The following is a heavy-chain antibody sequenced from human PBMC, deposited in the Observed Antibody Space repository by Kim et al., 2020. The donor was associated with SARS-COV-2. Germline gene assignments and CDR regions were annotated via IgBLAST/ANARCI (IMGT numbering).Heavy chain of an antibody. Sequence: GGSLRLSCAASGFTFSSYWMSWVRQAPGKGLEWVANIKQDGSEKYYVDSVKGRFTISRDNAKNSLYLQMNSLRAEDTAVYYCARVPPGMVRGVMSYYYYCMDVWGQGATVTVSS. CDR3: ARVPPGMVRGVMSYYYYCMDV. CDR1: GFTFSSYW. D-gene: IGHD3-10*01. V-gene: IGHV3-7*01. CDR2: IKQDGSEK. J-gene: IGHJ6*02.